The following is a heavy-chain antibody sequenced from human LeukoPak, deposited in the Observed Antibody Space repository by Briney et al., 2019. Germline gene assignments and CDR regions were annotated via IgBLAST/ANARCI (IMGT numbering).Heavy chain of an antibody. D-gene: IGHD5-18*01. J-gene: IGHJ4*02. CDR3: ARTRYSNAYDY. CDR1: GFAFRSYG. V-gene: IGHV3-48*04. CDR2: INTISSTI. Sequence: PGGSLRLSCAASGFAFRSYGMNWVRQAPGRGLEWVSYINTISSTIHYVDSVRGRFTISRDNAKNTLYLQMNSLRAEDTAVYSCARTRYSNAYDYWGQGTLVTVSS.